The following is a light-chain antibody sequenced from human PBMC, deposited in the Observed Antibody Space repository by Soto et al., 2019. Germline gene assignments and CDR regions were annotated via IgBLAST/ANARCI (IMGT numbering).Light chain of an antibody. CDR3: QQYGSSPPT. CDR2: GAS. CDR1: QSVSSSY. Sequence: DIVLTQSPGTLSLSPGERATLSCRASQSVSSSYLAWYQQKPGQAPRLLIYGASSRATGIPDRFSGSGSGTDFTLTISRLEPEDFAVYYCQQYGSSPPTFGKGTKWIS. J-gene: IGKJ1*01. V-gene: IGKV3-20*01.